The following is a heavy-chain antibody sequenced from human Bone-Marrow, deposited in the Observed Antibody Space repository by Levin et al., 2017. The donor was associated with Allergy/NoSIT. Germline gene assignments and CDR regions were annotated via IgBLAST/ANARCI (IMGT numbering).Heavy chain of an antibody. J-gene: IGHJ4*02. Sequence: GGSLRLSCAASGFTFSSYAMHWVRQAPGKGLEWVAVISYDGSNKYYADSVKGRFTISRDNSKNTLYLQMNSLRAEDTAVYYCAREGFYGDYVDYWGQGTLVTVSS. V-gene: IGHV3-30-3*01. CDR2: ISYDGSNK. CDR1: GFTFSSYA. CDR3: AREGFYGDYVDY. D-gene: IGHD4-17*01.